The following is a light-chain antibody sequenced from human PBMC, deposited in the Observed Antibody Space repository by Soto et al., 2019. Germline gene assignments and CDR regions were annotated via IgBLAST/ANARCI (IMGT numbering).Light chain of an antibody. V-gene: IGKV1-5*03. J-gene: IGKJ1*01. Sequence: DIQMTQSPSTLSASVGDRVTITCRASESISTWLAWYQQKPGKAPNLLIYKASSLESGVPSRFSGSGSGTESTLTISSLQPDDFATYYCQQYNIYSWTFGQGTKVDIK. CDR1: ESISTW. CDR3: QQYNIYSWT. CDR2: KAS.